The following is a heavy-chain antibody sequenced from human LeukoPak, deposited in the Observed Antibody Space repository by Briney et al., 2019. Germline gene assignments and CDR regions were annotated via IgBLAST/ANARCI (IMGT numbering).Heavy chain of an antibody. J-gene: IGHJ4*02. D-gene: IGHD3-22*01. V-gene: IGHV4-39*01. Sequence: SETLSLTCTVSGGSISSSGYYWGWIRQPPGKGLEWIGSINYSGSTYYNPSLKSRVTISVDTSKNQFSLKLSSVTAADTAVYYCARVTGSRYDSSGYLVYWGQGTLVTVSS. CDR2: INYSGST. CDR3: ARVTGSRYDSSGYLVY. CDR1: GGSISSSGYY.